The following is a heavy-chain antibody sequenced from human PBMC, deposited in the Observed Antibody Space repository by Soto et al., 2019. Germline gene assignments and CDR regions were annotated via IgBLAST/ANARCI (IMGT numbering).Heavy chain of an antibody. V-gene: IGHV4-34*01. CDR1: GGSFSGYY. Sequence: QVQLQQWGAGLLKPSETLSLTCAVYGGSFSGYYWSWIRQPPGKGLEWIGETNHSGSTNYNPSLKSRVTISVDTSKNQFSLKLSSVTAADTAVYYCARVRKIAARYYFDYWGQGTLVTVSS. CDR2: TNHSGST. J-gene: IGHJ4*02. CDR3: ARVRKIAARYYFDY. D-gene: IGHD6-6*01.